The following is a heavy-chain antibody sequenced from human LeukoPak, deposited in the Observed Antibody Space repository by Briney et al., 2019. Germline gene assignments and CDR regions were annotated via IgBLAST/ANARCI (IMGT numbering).Heavy chain of an antibody. CDR2: IKQDGSEK. J-gene: IGHJ4*02. Sequence: PGGSLRLSCAASGFTFSSYWMSWVRQAPGKGLEGVANIKQDGSEKYYVDSVRGRFTISRDNAKNSLYLQMNSLRAEDTAVYYCARDGDGYNYPYWGQGTLVTVSS. CDR3: ARDGDGYNYPY. V-gene: IGHV3-7*01. D-gene: IGHD5-24*01. CDR1: GFTFSSYW.